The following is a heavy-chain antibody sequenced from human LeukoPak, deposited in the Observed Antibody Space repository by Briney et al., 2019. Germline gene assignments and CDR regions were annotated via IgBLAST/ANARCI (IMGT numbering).Heavy chain of an antibody. CDR2: INHSGST. CDR1: GGSFSGYY. J-gene: IGHJ4*02. V-gene: IGHV4-34*01. D-gene: IGHD3-3*01. Sequence: SETLSLTCAVYGGSFSGYYWSWIRQPPGKGLEWIGEINHSGSTNYNPSLKSRVTISVDTSKNQFSLKLSSVTAADTAVYYCVRGRKILGVDDFWSGYYDAGTHFDYWGQGALVTVSS. CDR3: VRGRKILGVDDFWSGYYDAGTHFDY.